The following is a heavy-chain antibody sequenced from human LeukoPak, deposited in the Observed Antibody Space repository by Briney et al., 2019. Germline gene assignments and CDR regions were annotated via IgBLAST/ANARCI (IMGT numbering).Heavy chain of an antibody. CDR1: GGSLSSCGYS. D-gene: IGHD3-10*01. V-gene: IGHV4-30-2*01. Sequence: TLSLTCSVSGGSLSSCGYSWSWVRQPPGKGLEGVGYIYHSGSTYYNPSLKRRVTISVDRSKNQFSLKLSSVTAADTAVYYCARGVHDVRGAHYYYGMDVWGQGTTVTVSS. CDR3: ARGVHDVRGAHYYYGMDV. CDR2: IYHSGST. J-gene: IGHJ6*02.